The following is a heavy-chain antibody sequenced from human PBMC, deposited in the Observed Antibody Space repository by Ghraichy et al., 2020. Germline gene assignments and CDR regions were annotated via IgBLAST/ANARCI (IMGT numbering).Heavy chain of an antibody. V-gene: IGHV4-59*01. D-gene: IGHD5-12*01. Sequence: SETLSLTCTVSGGSISTYYWSWIRQSPGKGLEWIGYIYHSGITNYNPSLKSRVTISVDTSKNQFSLNLSSVTAADTAVYNCARAAGWLRTNWYFDLLGRGSLVTVSS. CDR2: IYHSGIT. CDR1: GGSISTYY. CDR3: ARAAGWLRTNWYFDL. J-gene: IGHJ2*01.